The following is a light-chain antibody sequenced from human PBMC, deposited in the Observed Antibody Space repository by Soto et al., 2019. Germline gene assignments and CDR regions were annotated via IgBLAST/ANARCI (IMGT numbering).Light chain of an antibody. CDR1: QSISSW. Sequence: DIQMTQSPSTLSASVGDRVTITCRASQSISSWLAWYQQKPGKAPKLLIYDASSLESGVQSRFSGSGSGTEFTPTIRSLQPDDFATYYCQHYNSYSEAFGQGTKVDIK. V-gene: IGKV1-5*01. CDR2: DAS. J-gene: IGKJ1*01. CDR3: QHYNSYSEA.